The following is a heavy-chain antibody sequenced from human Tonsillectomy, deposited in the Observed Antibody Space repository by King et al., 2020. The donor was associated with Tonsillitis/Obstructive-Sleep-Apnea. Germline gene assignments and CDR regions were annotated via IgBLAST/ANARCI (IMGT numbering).Heavy chain of an antibody. V-gene: IGHV3-11*05. Sequence: VQLVESGGGLVKPGGSLRRSCAASGFTFSDYYMSWIRQAPGKGMEWVSYIISSSIYTNYADSLKGRVTMSIDNAKNSLYLQMNSLRAEDTAVYYCARDPSHDYWGQGTLVTVSS. CDR1: GFTFSDYY. J-gene: IGHJ4*02. CDR2: IISSSIYT. CDR3: ARDPSHDY.